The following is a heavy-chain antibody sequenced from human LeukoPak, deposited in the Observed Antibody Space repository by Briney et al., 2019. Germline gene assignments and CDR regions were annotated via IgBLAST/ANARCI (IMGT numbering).Heavy chain of an antibody. CDR2: ISSGSTNI. D-gene: IGHD2-2*03. V-gene: IGHV3-21*01. CDR3: ARVGGYCSSVSNCYGDY. J-gene: IGHJ4*02. Sequence: PGGSLRLSCAASGFTFRIYSMNWVRQAPGKGLEWVSCISSGSTNIYYADSLRGRFTISRDNAKNSLYLQMNSLRAEDTAVYYCARVGGYCSSVSNCYGDYWGQGTLVTVSS. CDR1: GFTFRIYS.